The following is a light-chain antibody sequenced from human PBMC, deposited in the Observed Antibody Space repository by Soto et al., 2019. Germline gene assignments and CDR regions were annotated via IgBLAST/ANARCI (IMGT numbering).Light chain of an antibody. V-gene: IGKV4-1*01. CDR3: QQYYASPFT. Sequence: DIVMTQSPDSLAVSLGERATINCKSSQNVLYSSNNKNYLAWYQQKPRQPPKLLIYWASTRESGVPDRFSGRGSGTDFTLTISSLQAEDVAVYYCQQYYASPFTFGPGTKVEVK. CDR2: WAS. CDR1: QNVLYSSNNKNY. J-gene: IGKJ3*01.